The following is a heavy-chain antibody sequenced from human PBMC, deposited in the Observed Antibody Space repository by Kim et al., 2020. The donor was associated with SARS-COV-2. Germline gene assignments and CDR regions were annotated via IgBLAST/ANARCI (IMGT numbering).Heavy chain of an antibody. J-gene: IGHJ6*02. CDR1: GGSFSGYY. V-gene: IGHV4-34*01. CDR2: INHSGST. D-gene: IGHD3-3*01. Sequence: SETLSLTCAVYGGSFSGYYWSWIRQPPGKGLEWIGEINHSGSTNYNPSLKSRVTISVDTSKNQFSLKLSSVTAADTAVYYCARGALSYDFWSGYSAQSNYYYGMDVWGQGTTVTVSS. CDR3: ARGALSYDFWSGYSAQSNYYYGMDV.